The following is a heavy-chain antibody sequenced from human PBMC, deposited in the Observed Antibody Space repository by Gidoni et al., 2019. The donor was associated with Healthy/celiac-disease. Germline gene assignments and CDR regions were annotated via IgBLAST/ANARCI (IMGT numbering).Heavy chain of an antibody. D-gene: IGHD6-13*01. CDR1: GGSISSSSYY. CDR3: ARHVSSGVWRQLVGGWFDP. V-gene: IGHV4-39*01. Sequence: QLQLQESGPGLVKPSETLSLTCTVSGGSISSSSYYWGWIRQPPGKGLEWIGRIYYSGRPYYNPSLKSRVTISVDTSKNQFSLKLSSVTAADTAVYYCARHVSSGVWRQLVGGWFDPWGQGTLVTVSS. CDR2: IYYSGRP. J-gene: IGHJ5*02.